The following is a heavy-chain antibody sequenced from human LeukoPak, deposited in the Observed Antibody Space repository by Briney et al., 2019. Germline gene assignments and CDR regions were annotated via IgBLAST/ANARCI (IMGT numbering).Heavy chain of an antibody. CDR2: ISSSSSTI. CDR3: AREEDFWSGYYSTYYFDY. V-gene: IGHV3-48*01. CDR1: GFTFSSYS. D-gene: IGHD3-3*01. Sequence: GGSLRLSCAASGFTFSSYSMNWVRQAPGKGLEWVSYISSSSSTIYYADSVKGRFTISRDNAKNSLYLQMNSLRAEDTAVYYCAREEDFWSGYYSTYYFDYWGQGTLVTVSS. J-gene: IGHJ4*02.